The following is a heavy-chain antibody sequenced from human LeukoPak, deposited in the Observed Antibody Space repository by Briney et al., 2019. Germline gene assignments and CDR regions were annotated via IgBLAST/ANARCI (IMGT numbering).Heavy chain of an antibody. V-gene: IGHV3-23*01. CDR2: LSGCCGST. Sequence: GGSLSLSCAASGFTFSSYAMSWVRQAPGKGLEWVSALSGCCGSTYYEDPVKGRFTISRDNSKNTLYLQMNSLRAEDTAVYYCGKDRGGWYSDYYYGMDVWGQGTTVTVSS. J-gene: IGHJ6*02. CDR1: GFTFSSYA. CDR3: GKDRGGWYSDYYYGMDV. D-gene: IGHD6-19*01.